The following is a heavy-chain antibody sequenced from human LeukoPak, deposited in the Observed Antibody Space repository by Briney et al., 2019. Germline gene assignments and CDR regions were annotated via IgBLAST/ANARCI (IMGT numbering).Heavy chain of an antibody. Sequence: GASVKVSCKGSGFSLNHLSMHWVRQGPGRGLEWMGGFDSDSSETIYAQNFQDRVTMTEDTATDTAYMELHSLRPEDTAIYYCATSRNLFGELFNGVDVWGQGTTVTVSS. CDR1: GFSLNHLS. J-gene: IGHJ6*02. D-gene: IGHD3-10*01. CDR2: FDSDSSET. CDR3: ATSRNLFGELFNGVDV. V-gene: IGHV1-24*01.